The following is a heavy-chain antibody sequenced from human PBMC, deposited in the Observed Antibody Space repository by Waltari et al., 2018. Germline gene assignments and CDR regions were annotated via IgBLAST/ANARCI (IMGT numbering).Heavy chain of an antibody. V-gene: IGHV3-23*01. CDR3: ANAKSFHLLKSWGLDD. CDR2: VSCSCTNT. J-gene: IGHJ4*02. CDR1: GFTFSNYT. Sequence: EVQLLESGGGLVQPGGSLRLSCASSGFTFSNYTMTWGRPAPGMGRELVSVVSCSCTNTYYGDCVNGRFTISRFNSRMSLFLQLDSLSAEDAALYYCANAKSFHLLKSWGLDDWGQVTLVTVSS. D-gene: IGHD2-2*01.